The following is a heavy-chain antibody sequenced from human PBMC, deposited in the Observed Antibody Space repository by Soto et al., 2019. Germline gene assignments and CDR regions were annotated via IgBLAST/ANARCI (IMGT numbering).Heavy chain of an antibody. D-gene: IGHD3-10*01. J-gene: IGHJ4*02. CDR2: IKQDGSEK. CDR1: GFTFNSDW. V-gene: IGHV3-7*01. CDR3: ASGAQ. Sequence: GGSLRLSCAASGFTFNSDWMSWVRQAPGKGLEWVANIKQDGSEKYYADSVKGRFTISRDNAKSSLYLQANSLRAEDTAVYYCASGAQWGQGTLVTGSS.